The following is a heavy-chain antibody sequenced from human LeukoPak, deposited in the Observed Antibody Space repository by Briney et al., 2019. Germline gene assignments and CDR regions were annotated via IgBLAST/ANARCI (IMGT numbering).Heavy chain of an antibody. CDR3: AIEPRVVIGDGYNVDS. V-gene: IGHV4-4*07. CDR2: LYIGRGM. J-gene: IGHJ4*02. CDR1: DGSITNYY. Sequence: SETLSLTCFVSDGSITNYYWSWIRQPAGKGLEWIGRLYIGRGMEYNPSLKSRVTMSVDKANMQFSLRLTSVTAADTAVYYCAIEPRVVIGDGYNVDSWGPGTLITVSS. D-gene: IGHD2-21*01.